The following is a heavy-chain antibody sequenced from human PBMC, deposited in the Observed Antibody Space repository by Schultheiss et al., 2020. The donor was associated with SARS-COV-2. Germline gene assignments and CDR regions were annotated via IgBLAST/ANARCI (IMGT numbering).Heavy chain of an antibody. CDR3: ARDLSPLPGIDY. J-gene: IGHJ4*02. V-gene: IGHV3-21*01. CDR1: GFTFSSYS. CDR2: ISSSSSYI. Sequence: GGSLRLSCAASGFTFSSYSMNWVRQAPGKGLEWVSSISSSSSYIYYADSVKGRFTISRDNAKNSLYLQMNSLRAEDTAVYYCARDLSPLPGIDYWGQGTLVTVSS.